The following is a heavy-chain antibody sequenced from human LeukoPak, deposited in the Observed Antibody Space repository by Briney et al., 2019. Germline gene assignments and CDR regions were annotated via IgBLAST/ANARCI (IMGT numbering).Heavy chain of an antibody. CDR2: INSAGSST. V-gene: IGHV3-74*01. Sequence: GGSLRLSCAASGFTFSSYWMSWVRQAPGKGLVWVSGINSAGSSTTYADSVKGRFTISRDNARNTLYLQMNSLRVEDTAVYYCARAPNWFDPWGQGTLVTVSS. J-gene: IGHJ5*02. CDR3: ARAPNWFDP. CDR1: GFTFSSYW.